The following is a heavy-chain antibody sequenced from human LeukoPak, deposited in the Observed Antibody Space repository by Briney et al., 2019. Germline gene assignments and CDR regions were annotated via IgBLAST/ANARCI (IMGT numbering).Heavy chain of an antibody. Sequence: ASVKVSCKASGGTFSSYAISWVRQAPGQGLEWMGGIIPIFGTANYAQKFQGRVTITADKSTSTAYMELSSLRSEDTAVYYCAKDSSSGWYLMVDYWGQGTLVTVSS. CDR2: IIPIFGTA. D-gene: IGHD6-19*01. V-gene: IGHV1-69*06. J-gene: IGHJ4*02. CDR1: GGTFSSYA. CDR3: AKDSSSGWYLMVDY.